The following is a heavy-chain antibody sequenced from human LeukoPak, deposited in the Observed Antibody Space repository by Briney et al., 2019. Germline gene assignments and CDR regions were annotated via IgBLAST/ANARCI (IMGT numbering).Heavy chain of an antibody. J-gene: IGHJ4*02. CDR3: ARHEYSYGNFDY. D-gene: IGHD5-18*01. V-gene: IGHV4-59*08. CDR1: GGPIRSYY. CDR2: IYCSGST. Sequence: SETLSLTCSVSGGPIRSYYWSWIRQPPGKGLEWIGYIYCSGSTNYNPSLKSRVAISVDTSKNKVSLELNSVTAADTAVYYCARHEYSYGNFDYWGQGTLVTVSS.